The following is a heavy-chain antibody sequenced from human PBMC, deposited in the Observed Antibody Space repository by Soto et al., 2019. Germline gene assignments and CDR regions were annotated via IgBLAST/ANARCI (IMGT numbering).Heavy chain of an antibody. CDR2: IYGTGNT. CDR1: GGSITSSFY. Sequence: QLQLQESGPGLVKPSETLSLSCTVSGGSITSSFYWGWIRQPPGKGLEWIGSIYGTGNTYYNPSLXSRVTISADPSKNQFSLNLISVTAADTAVYYCRSSSRYSTDVWGQGATVTVSS. J-gene: IGHJ6*02. D-gene: IGHD6-13*01. V-gene: IGHV4-39*01. CDR3: RSSSRYSTDV.